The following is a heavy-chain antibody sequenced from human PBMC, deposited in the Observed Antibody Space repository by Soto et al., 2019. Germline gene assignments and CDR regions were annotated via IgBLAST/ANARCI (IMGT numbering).Heavy chain of an antibody. V-gene: IGHV3-30-3*01. CDR2: ISYDGSNK. CDR3: ARDRSGPFDH. D-gene: IGHD6-19*01. J-gene: IGHJ4*02. Sequence: GGSLRLSCAASGFTFSSYAMHWVRQAPGKGLEWVAVISYDGSNKYYADSVKGRFTISRDNSKNTLYLQMNSLRAEDTAVYYCARDRSGPFDHWGQGTLVTVSS. CDR1: GFTFSSYA.